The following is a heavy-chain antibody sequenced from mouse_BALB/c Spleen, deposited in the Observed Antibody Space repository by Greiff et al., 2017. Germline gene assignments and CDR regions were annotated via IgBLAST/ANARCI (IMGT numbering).Heavy chain of an antibody. Sequence: VQLQESAAELARPGASVKMSCKASGYTFTSYTMHWVKQRPGQGLEWIGYINPSSGYTEYNQKFKDKTTLTADKSSSTAYMQLSSLTSEDSAVYYCARSITAWFAYWGQGTLVTVSA. CDR3: ARSITAWFAY. CDR1: GYTFTSYT. J-gene: IGHJ3*01. V-gene: IGHV1-4*02. CDR2: INPSSGYT. D-gene: IGHD2-4*01.